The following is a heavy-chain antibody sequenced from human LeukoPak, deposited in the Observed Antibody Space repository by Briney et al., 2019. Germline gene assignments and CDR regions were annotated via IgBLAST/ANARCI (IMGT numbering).Heavy chain of an antibody. J-gene: IGHJ6*02. CDR3: ARDFSTPTPGGLDYYYGMDV. CDR1: GFTFSSYA. V-gene: IGHV3-30-3*01. Sequence: GGSLRLSRAASGFTFSSYAMHWVRQAPGKGLEWVAVISYDGSNKYYADSVKGRFTISRDISKNTLDLQMNSLRAEDTAVYYCARDFSTPTPGGLDYYYGMDVWGQGTTVTVSS. D-gene: IGHD3-10*01. CDR2: ISYDGSNK.